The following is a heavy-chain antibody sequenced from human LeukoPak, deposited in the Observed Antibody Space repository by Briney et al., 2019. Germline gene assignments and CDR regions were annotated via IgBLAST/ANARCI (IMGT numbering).Heavy chain of an antibody. J-gene: IGHJ4*02. CDR3: ARGGPSYGIDY. CDR2: IYYSGST. Sequence: SETLSLTCTVSGGSISSYYWSWIRQPPGKGLEWIGYIYYSGSTNYNPSPKSRVTISVDTPKNQFSLKLSSVTAADTAVYYCARGGPSYGIDYWGQGTLVTVSS. CDR1: GGSISSYY. V-gene: IGHV4-59*01. D-gene: IGHD5-18*01.